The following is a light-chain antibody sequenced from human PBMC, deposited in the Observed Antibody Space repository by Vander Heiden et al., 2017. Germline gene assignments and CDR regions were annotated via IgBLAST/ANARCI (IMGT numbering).Light chain of an antibody. CDR3: QQYNSYSPET. V-gene: IGKV1-5*01. CDR2: DAS. Sequence: DIQMTQSPSTLSASVGDRVTITCRASPSISSWLAWYQQKPGKAPKLLIYDASSLESGVPSRFSGSGSGTEFTLTISSLQPDDFATYYCQQYNSYSPETFGQGTKVEIK. J-gene: IGKJ1*01. CDR1: PSISSW.